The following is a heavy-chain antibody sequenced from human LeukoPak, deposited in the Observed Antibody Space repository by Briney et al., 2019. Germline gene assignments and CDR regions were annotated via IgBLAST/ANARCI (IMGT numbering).Heavy chain of an antibody. CDR3: ARQLPTAAADTRGYFDY. CDR2: LYYGENS. V-gene: IGHV4-39*01. CDR1: GGSISIIRSSTYY. J-gene: IGHJ4*02. Sequence: PSETLSPTCTVSGGSISIIRSSTYYRGWIRQAPGKGLEWIGSLYYGENSHYNPSLKSRATLSVDTSNNQFSLKLTSVTAADAAVYFCARQLPTAAADTRGYFDYWGQGTVVTVSS. D-gene: IGHD6-25*01.